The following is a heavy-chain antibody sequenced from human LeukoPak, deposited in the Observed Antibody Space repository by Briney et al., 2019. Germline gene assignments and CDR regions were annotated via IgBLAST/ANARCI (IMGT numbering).Heavy chain of an antibody. V-gene: IGHV4-59*11. CDR2: IYYSGST. CDR3: ARDRSHMDV. J-gene: IGHJ6*04. Sequence: SETLSLTCTVSGGSISSHYWSWIRQPPGKGLEWIGYIYYSGSTNYNPSLKSRVTISVDTSKNQFSLKLSPVTAADTAVYYCARDRSHMDVWGKGTTVTVSS. CDR1: GGSISSHY.